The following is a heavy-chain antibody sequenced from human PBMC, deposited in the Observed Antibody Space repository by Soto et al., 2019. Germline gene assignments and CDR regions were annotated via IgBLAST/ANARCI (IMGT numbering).Heavy chain of an antibody. CDR3: AREYTYGSNLFDC. Sequence: SETLSVTCTVSGGSISSAAYYWIWIRQHPGKGLEWIGYISHSGSTYYNPSLKSRVIISVDTSKNQFSLSLTSVTAADTAVYYCAREYTYGSNLFDCWGQGALVTVSS. D-gene: IGHD5-18*01. V-gene: IGHV4-31*03. CDR2: ISHSGST. J-gene: IGHJ4*02. CDR1: GGSISSAAYY.